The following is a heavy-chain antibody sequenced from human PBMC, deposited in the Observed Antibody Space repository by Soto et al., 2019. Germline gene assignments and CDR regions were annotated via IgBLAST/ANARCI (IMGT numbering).Heavy chain of an antibody. CDR3: ARDSTVVTPNYGMDV. V-gene: IGHV4-31*03. CDR2: IYYSGST. J-gene: IGHJ6*02. CDR1: GGSISSGGYY. D-gene: IGHD2-21*02. Sequence: SETLSLTCTVSGGSISSGGYYWSWIRQHPGKGLEWIGYIYYSGSTYYNPSLKSRVTISVDTSKNQFSLKLSSVTAADTAVYYCARDSTVVTPNYGMDVWGQGTTVTVS.